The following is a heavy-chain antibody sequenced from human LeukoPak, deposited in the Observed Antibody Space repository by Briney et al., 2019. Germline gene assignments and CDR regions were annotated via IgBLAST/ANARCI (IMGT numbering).Heavy chain of an antibody. CDR3: AREGLRYYGAGTSDY. Sequence: PGGSLRLSCAASGFTFSSDWMSWVRQVPGKGLEWVANIKQDGSEKYYVDSVKGRFTISSDNAKSSLFLQMNSLRAEDTALYYCAREGLRYYGAGTSDYWGQGTLVTVSS. V-gene: IGHV3-7*01. D-gene: IGHD3-10*01. CDR2: IKQDGSEK. J-gene: IGHJ4*02. CDR1: GFTFSSDW.